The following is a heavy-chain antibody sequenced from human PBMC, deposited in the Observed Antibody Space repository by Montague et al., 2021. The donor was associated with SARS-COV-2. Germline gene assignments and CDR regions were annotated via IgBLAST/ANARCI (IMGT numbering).Heavy chain of an antibody. D-gene: IGHD6-19*01. V-gene: IGHV4-59*01. CDR1: GGSISSYY. CDR3: ARDMAVAGLFDY. CDR2: IYYSGST. Sequence: SETLSLTCTVSGGSISSYYWSWIRQPPGKGLEWIGYIYYSGSTNYNPSLKSRVTISLDTSKNQFSLKLNSVTAADTAVYYCARDMAVAGLFDYWGQGTLVTVSS. J-gene: IGHJ4*02.